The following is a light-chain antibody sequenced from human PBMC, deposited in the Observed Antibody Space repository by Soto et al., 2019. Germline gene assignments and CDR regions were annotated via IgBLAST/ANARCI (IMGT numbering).Light chain of an antibody. V-gene: IGKV3-11*01. CDR2: DAS. J-gene: IGKJ4*01. Sequence: EIVLTQSPATLSLSPGERATLSCRASQSVSSYLAWYQQKPGQAPRLLIYDASNRATGIPARFSRSGSGPDFTLTISGVQPEDLAVYYRQQRSNWPPALTFGGGTKLEIK. CDR3: QQRSNWPPALT. CDR1: QSVSSY.